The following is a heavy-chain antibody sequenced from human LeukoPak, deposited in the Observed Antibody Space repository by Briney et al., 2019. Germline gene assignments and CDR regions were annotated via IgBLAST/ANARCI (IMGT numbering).Heavy chain of an antibody. V-gene: IGHV4-39*01. CDR2: IYYSGST. CDR3: ARHGSTDYFDY. D-gene: IGHD2-2*03. J-gene: IGHJ4*02. CDR1: GGSISSTTSY. Sequence: SETLSLTCAVSGGSISSTTSYWGWIRQPPGKGLEWLGRIYYSGSTFYNPSLKSRVTISVDTSNNQFSLRLSSVTAADTAVYYCARHGSTDYFDYWGQGTLVTVSS.